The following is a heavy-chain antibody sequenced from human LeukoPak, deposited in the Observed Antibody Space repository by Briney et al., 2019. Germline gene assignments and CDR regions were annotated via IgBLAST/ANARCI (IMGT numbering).Heavy chain of an antibody. V-gene: IGHV4-39*01. CDR2: IYYSGST. CDR3: ARHGSTDYFDY. D-gene: IGHD2-2*03. J-gene: IGHJ4*02. CDR1: GGSISSTTSY. Sequence: SETLSLTCAVSGGSISSTTSYWGWIRQPPGKGLEWLGRIYYSGSTFYNPSLKSRVTISVDTSNNQFSLRLSSVTAADTAVYYCARHGSTDYFDYWGQGTLVTVSS.